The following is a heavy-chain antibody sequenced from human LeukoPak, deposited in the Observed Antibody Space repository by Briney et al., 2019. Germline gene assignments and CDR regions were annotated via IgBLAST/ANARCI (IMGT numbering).Heavy chain of an antibody. CDR2: ISSSSSYI. V-gene: IGHV3-21*01. CDR1: GFTFSSYS. J-gene: IGHJ4*02. CDR3: AKAYYDSSGYSYYFDY. D-gene: IGHD3-22*01. Sequence: PGGSLRLSCAASGFTFSSYSMNWVRQAPGKGLEWVSSISSSSSYIYYADSVKGRFTISRDNAKNSLYLHMNSLRAEDTAVYYCAKAYYDSSGYSYYFDYWGQGTLVTVSS.